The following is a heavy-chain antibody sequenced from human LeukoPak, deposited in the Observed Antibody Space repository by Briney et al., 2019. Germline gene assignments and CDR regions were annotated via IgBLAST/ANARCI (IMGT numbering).Heavy chain of an antibody. V-gene: IGHV4-39*01. CDR1: GGSISSSYW. Sequence: PSGTLSLTCAVSGGSISSSYWWSWVRQPPGKGLEWIGSIYYSGSTYYNPSLKSRVTISVDTSKNQFSLKLSSVTAADTAVYYCARLSLSSGYYHTVGSDYWGQGTLVTVSS. J-gene: IGHJ4*02. CDR2: IYYSGST. D-gene: IGHD3-22*01. CDR3: ARLSLSSGYYHTVGSDY.